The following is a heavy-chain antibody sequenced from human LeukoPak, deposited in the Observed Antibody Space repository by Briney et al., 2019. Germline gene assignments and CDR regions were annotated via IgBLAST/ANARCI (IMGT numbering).Heavy chain of an antibody. Sequence: PSETLSLTCTVSGGSIRSYYWSWIRQPPGKGLEWIGYIYYSGSTKYNPSLKSRVAISVDTSKNQFSLKLSSVTAADTAVYYCARYYCSAGSCYFDYWGRGTLVTVSS. CDR3: ARYYCSAGSCYFDY. D-gene: IGHD2-15*01. V-gene: IGHV4-59*08. J-gene: IGHJ4*02. CDR1: GGSIRSYY. CDR2: IYYSGST.